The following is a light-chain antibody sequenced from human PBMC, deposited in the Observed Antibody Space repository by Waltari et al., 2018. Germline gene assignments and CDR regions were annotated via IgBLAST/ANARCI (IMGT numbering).Light chain of an antibody. V-gene: IGKV3-15*01. CDR3: QQYGSSPYT. CDR1: QSIGSN. Sequence: DIVMTQSPATLSVSPGERATLSCRASQSIGSNLAWYQHKPGQAPSFLIYGASTRATGIPARFSGSGSGTEFTLTISRLEPEDFAVYYCQQYGSSPYTFGQGTKLEIK. J-gene: IGKJ2*01. CDR2: GAS.